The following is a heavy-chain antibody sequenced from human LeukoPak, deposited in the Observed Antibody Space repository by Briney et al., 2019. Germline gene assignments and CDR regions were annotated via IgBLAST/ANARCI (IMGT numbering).Heavy chain of an antibody. Sequence: ASVKVSCKASGYTFTSYGISWVRQAPGQGLEWMGWISAYNGNTNYAQKLQGRVTMTTDTSTSTAYMELRSLRSDDTAVCYCARDVDDYGDYAGYNWFDPWGQGTLVTVSS. D-gene: IGHD4-17*01. CDR3: ARDVDDYGDYAGYNWFDP. J-gene: IGHJ5*02. CDR1: GYTFTSYG. CDR2: ISAYNGNT. V-gene: IGHV1-18*01.